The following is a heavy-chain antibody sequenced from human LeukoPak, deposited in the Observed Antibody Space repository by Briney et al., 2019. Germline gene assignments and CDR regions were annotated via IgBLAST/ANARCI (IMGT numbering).Heavy chain of an antibody. CDR3: ARVSITDSFDI. J-gene: IGHJ3*02. D-gene: IGHD3-3*02. V-gene: IGHV4-59*01. CDR1: GGSISRYY. CDR2: ISYSGST. Sequence: SETLSLTCTVSGGSISRYYWSWIRQPPGKGLEWIGYISYSGSTDYNPSLKSRVAISLDTSKTHFTLRLTSVTAADTAVYYCARVSITDSFDIWGQGTRVTVSS.